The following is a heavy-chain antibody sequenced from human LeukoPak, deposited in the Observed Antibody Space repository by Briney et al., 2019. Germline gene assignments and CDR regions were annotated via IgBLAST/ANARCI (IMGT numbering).Heavy chain of an antibody. J-gene: IGHJ6*03. Sequence: GGSLRLSCAVSGFNFDIAWMNWVRQAPGEGLEWVGRIKSKNDGAATDYGAPVRGRFTISIDDSKNMLYLQMNSLKTEDTAVYYCVSRDAYKPRYFMDVWGKGTTVTVSS. V-gene: IGHV3-15*01. D-gene: IGHD5-24*01. CDR3: VSRDAYKPRYFMDV. CDR2: IKSKNDGAAT. CDR1: GFNFDIAW.